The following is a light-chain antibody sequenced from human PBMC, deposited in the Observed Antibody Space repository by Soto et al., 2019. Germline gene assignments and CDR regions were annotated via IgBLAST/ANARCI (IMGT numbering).Light chain of an antibody. V-gene: IGLV1-40*01. CDR2: GNI. CDR1: SSNIGAGYD. CDR3: QSYDSSLSGVV. Sequence: QSVLTQPPSVSGAPGQRVTISCTGSSSNIGAGYDVHWYLQLPGTAPKLLIYGNINRPSGVPDRFSGSKSGTSASLAITRLQAEDEADYYCQSYDSSLSGVVFGGGTKLTVL. J-gene: IGLJ2*01.